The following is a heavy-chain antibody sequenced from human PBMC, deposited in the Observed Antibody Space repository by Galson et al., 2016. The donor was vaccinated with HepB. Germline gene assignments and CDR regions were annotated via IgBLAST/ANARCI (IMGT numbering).Heavy chain of an antibody. Sequence: SVKVSCKASGYMFNKYGISWVRQAPGQGLEWMGWISVFKGDIKYAQKVQGRVTMTTDTSTNTVYMELRGLRSDDTAVYYCARDSDGYDGNYYGMDVWGKGTTVTVSS. CDR1: GYMFNKYG. J-gene: IGHJ6*04. V-gene: IGHV1-18*01. D-gene: IGHD5-12*01. CDR3: ARDSDGYDGNYYGMDV. CDR2: ISVFKGDI.